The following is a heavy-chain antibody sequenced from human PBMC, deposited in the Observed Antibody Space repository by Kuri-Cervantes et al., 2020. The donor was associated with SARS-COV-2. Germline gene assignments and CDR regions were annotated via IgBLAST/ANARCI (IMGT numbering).Heavy chain of an antibody. CDR3: AKDWSGTSGAGSPVFDY. CDR1: GFTFSIYA. D-gene: IGHD3-10*01. J-gene: IGHJ4*02. V-gene: IGHV3-23*01. CDR2: ISGSGAVT. Sequence: GESLKISCAASGFTFSIYAMSWVRQAPGKGLEWVADISGSGAVTYYTDSLRGRFTISRDHSKNTVILQMTSLRAEDTAVYYCAKDWSGTSGAGSPVFDYWGQGTPVTVSS.